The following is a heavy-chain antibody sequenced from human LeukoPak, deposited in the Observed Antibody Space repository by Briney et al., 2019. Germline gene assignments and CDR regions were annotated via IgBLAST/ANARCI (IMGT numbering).Heavy chain of an antibody. CDR3: ARGSPEYYYASSGWYFDY. Sequence: RASETLSLTCTVSGYSISSGYYWGWIRQPPGKGLEWIGSIYHSGSTYYNPSLKSRVTISVDTSKNQFSLKLSSVTAADTAVYYCARGSPEYYYASSGWYFDYWGQGTLVTVSS. CDR2: IYHSGST. V-gene: IGHV4-38-2*02. J-gene: IGHJ4*02. CDR1: GYSISSGYY. D-gene: IGHD3-22*01.